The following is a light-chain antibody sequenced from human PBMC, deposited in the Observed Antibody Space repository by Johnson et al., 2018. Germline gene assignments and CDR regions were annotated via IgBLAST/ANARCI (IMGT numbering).Light chain of an antibody. V-gene: IGLV1-51*02. CDR2: ENN. J-gene: IGLJ1*01. CDR3: GTWDGSLSAGNV. CDR1: SSNIGNNY. Sequence: QSVLTQPPSVSAAPGQKVTISCSGSSSNIGNNYVSWYQQLPGTAPKLLIYENNKRPSGIPDRFSGSKSGTSATLGITGLQTGDEADYYCGTWDGSLSAGNVSGTGTKVTVL.